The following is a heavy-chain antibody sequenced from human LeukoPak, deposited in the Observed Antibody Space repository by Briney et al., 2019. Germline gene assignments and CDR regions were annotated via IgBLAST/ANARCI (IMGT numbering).Heavy chain of an antibody. CDR3: ARAGRGYSYGYMVDY. CDR2: IYYSGST. D-gene: IGHD5-18*01. V-gene: IGHV4-59*01. Sequence: SETLSLTCTVSAGSISSYYWSWIRQPPGKGLEWIGYIYYSGSTNYNPSLKSRVTISVDTSKNQFSLKLSSVTAADTAVYYCARAGRGYSYGYMVDYWGQGTLVTVSS. J-gene: IGHJ4*02. CDR1: AGSISSYY.